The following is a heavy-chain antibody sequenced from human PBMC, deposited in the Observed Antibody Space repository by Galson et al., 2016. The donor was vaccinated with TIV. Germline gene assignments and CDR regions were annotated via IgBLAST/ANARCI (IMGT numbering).Heavy chain of an antibody. Sequence: SLRLSCAASGFTFSSYAMTWVRQAPGRGLEWVSRISINGGASYYADPVKGRFTISRDNAKNSLPLQMNSLRAEDTAVYYCFIGHYSDSWGQGTLVTVSS. D-gene: IGHD3-16*02. V-gene: IGHV3-23*01. CDR2: ISINGGAS. CDR3: FIGHYSDS. CDR1: GFTFSSYA. J-gene: IGHJ4*02.